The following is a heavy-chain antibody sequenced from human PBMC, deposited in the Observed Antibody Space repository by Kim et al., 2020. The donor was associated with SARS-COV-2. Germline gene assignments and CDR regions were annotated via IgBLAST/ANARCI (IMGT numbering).Heavy chain of an antibody. Sequence: GGSLRLSCAASGFIFTNYAMSWVRQAPGKGLEWVSTISGSGAETHDADSVKGRFTISRDNSKNTVFLDMNSVRDDDTAVYYCAKGDCNSASFYTTDFWGRGALGTVSS. CDR3: AKGDCNSASFYTTDF. CDR1: GFIFTNYA. J-gene: IGHJ4*02. D-gene: IGHD2-2*02. CDR2: ISGSGAET. V-gene: IGHV3-23*01.